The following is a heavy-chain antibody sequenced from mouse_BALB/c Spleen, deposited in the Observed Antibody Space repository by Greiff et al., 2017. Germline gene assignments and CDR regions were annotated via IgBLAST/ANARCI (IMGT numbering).Heavy chain of an antibody. J-gene: IGHJ3*01. CDR2: IYPGDGDT. Sequence: QVQLKQSGAELVRPGSSVKISCKASGYAFSSYWMNWVKQRPGQGLEWIGQIYPGDGDTNYNGKFKGKATLTADKSSSTAYMQLSSLTSEDSAVYFCARELGFAYWGQGTLVTVSA. D-gene: IGHD4-1*01. CDR1: GYAFSSYW. CDR3: ARELGFAY. V-gene: IGHV1-80*01.